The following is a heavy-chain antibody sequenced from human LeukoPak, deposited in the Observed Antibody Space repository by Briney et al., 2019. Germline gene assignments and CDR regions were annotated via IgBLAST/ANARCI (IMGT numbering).Heavy chain of an antibody. CDR1: LFTFSSYG. CDR3: ARRDGYDFDY. CDR2: IWYDGTNK. D-gene: IGHD5-24*01. Sequence: PGRSLRLSCVTSLFTFSSYGMHWVRQAPGKGRGWVAVIWYDGTNKYYADSVKGRFTISRENSKNTLYLQMNRLGAEDTAVYYCARRDGYDFDYWGQGTLVTVSS. V-gene: IGHV3-33*01. J-gene: IGHJ4*02.